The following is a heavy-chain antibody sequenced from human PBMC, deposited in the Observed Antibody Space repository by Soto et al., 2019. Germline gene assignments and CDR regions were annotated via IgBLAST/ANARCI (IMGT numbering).Heavy chain of an antibody. V-gene: IGHV1-18*01. D-gene: IGHD6-6*01. J-gene: IGHJ4*02. Sequence: QVQLVQSGTEVKKPGASVKVSCKASGYTFTRFGINWVRQAPGQGLEWMGWISGHNGNTHSAQNFQGRVTVTTDTSTNTAYMELRSLSSDDTAGYYCARDFEAGVHLVGGFDFWGQGALVTVSS. CDR2: ISGHNGNT. CDR1: GYTFTRFG. CDR3: ARDFEAGVHLVGGFDF.